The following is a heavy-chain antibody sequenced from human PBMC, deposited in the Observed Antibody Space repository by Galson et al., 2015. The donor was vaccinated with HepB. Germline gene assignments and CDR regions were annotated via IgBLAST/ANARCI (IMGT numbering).Heavy chain of an antibody. CDR2: IDPSDSYT. V-gene: IGHV5-10-1*01. CDR1: GYSFTSYW. Sequence: QSGAEVKKPGESLRISCKGSGYSFTSYWISWVRQMPGKGLEWMGRIDPSDSYTNYSPSFQGHVTISADKSISTAYLQWSSLKASDTAMYYCARPIPDATTDDYGDYNAFDIWGQGTMVTVSS. D-gene: IGHD4-17*01. CDR3: ARPIPDATTDDYGDYNAFDI. J-gene: IGHJ3*02.